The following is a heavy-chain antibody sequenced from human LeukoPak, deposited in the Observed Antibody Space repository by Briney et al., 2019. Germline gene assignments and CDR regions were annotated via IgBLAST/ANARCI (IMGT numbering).Heavy chain of an antibody. Sequence: PSETLSLTCTVSGGSISSYYWSWIRQPTGKGVEWIGYIYYSGSTNYNPSLKSRVTISVDTSKNQFSLKLSSVTAADTAVYYCAKSKSGTTVYAFDIWGQGTMVTVFS. J-gene: IGHJ3*02. V-gene: IGHV4-59*01. CDR1: GGSISSYY. CDR2: IYYSGST. CDR3: AKSKSGTTVYAFDI. D-gene: IGHD1-1*01.